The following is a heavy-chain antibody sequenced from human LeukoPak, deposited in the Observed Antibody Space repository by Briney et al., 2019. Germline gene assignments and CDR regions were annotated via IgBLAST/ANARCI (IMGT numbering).Heavy chain of an antibody. D-gene: IGHD6-19*01. Sequence: ASVKVSCKASGYTFTGYYMHWVRQAPGQGLEWMGIINPSGGSTSYAQKFQGRVTMTRDTSTSTVYMELSSLRSEDTAVYYCARDNWSSGNKPGYYFDYWGQGTLVTVSS. V-gene: IGHV1-46*01. CDR3: ARDNWSSGNKPGYYFDY. CDR1: GYTFTGYY. J-gene: IGHJ4*02. CDR2: INPSGGST.